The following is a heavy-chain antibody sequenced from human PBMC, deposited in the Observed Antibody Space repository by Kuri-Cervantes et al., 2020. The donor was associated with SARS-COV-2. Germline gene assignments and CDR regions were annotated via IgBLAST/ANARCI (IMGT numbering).Heavy chain of an antibody. V-gene: IGHV3-NL1*01. J-gene: IGHJ4*02. CDR2: VYLDGRT. Sequence: GESLKISCAASGFTFSSYGMHWVRQAPGKGLEWVSIVYLDGRTDYADSVKGRFTISRDNSKNTVYLQLNSLRVEDTAVYYCGKMYNLQVDYWGQGTRVTVSS. CDR1: GFTFSSYG. CDR3: GKMYNLQVDY. D-gene: IGHD1-1*01.